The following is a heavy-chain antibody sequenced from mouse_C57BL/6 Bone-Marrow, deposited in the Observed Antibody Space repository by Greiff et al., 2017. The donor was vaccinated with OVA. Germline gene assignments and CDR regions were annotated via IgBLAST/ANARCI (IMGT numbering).Heavy chain of an antibody. CDR3: ARSLLPWFAY. J-gene: IGHJ3*01. CDR2: IYPRSGNT. CDR1: GYTFTSYG. V-gene: IGHV1-81*01. Sequence: VQLKESGAELARPGASVKLSCKASGYTFTSYGISWVKQRTGQGLEWIGEIYPRSGNTYYNEKFKGKATLTADKSSSTAYMELRSLTSEDSAVYFCARSLLPWFAYWGQGTLVTVSA.